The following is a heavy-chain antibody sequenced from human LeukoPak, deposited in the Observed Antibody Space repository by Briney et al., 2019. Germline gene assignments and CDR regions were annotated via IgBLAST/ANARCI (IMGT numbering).Heavy chain of an antibody. J-gene: IGHJ5*02. CDR3: AREHIVVVPAARIGVFDP. CDR1: GFTFSSYA. D-gene: IGHD2-2*01. CDR2: ISYDGSNK. Sequence: PGGSLRLSCAASGFTFSSYAMHWVRQAPGKGLEWVAVISYDGSNKYYADSVKGRFTISRDNSKNTLYLQMNSLRAEDTAVYYCAREHIVVVPAARIGVFDPWGQGTLVTVSS. V-gene: IGHV3-30-3*01.